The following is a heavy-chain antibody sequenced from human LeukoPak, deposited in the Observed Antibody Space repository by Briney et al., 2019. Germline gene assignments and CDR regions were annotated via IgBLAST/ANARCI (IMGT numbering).Heavy chain of an antibody. CDR2: IYYSGST. CDR1: GGSISSYY. D-gene: IGHD1-26*01. CDR3: ARGAYYRVLDNWFGP. J-gene: IGHJ5*02. Sequence: SETLSLTCTVSGGSISSYYWSWIRQPPGKGLEWIGYIYYSGSTNYNPSLKSRVTISVDTSKNQFSLKLSSVTAADTAVYYCARGAYYRVLDNWFGPWGQGTLVTVSS. V-gene: IGHV4-59*12.